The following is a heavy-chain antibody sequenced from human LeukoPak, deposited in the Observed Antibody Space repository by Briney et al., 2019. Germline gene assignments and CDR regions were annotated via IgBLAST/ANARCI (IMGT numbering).Heavy chain of an antibody. D-gene: IGHD2-2*02. CDR1: GFTFDDYA. V-gene: IGHV3-43D*03. CDR3: AKDILGYNYMDV. CDR2: ISWDGGST. J-gene: IGHJ6*03. Sequence: GGSLRLSCAASGFTFDDYAMHWVRQAPGKGLEWVSLISWDGGSTYYADSVKGRFTISRDNSKNSLYLQMNSLRAEDTALYYCAKDILGYNYMDVWGKGTTVSISS.